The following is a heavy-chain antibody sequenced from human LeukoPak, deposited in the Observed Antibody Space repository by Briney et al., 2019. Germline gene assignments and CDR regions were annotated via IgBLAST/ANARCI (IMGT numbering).Heavy chain of an antibody. D-gene: IGHD3-10*01. CDR3: ARVPGSPKYYYYYYMDV. V-gene: IGHV3-11*01. CDR1: GFTFSDYY. J-gene: IGHJ6*03. CDR2: ISSSGSTI. Sequence: GGSLRLSCAASGFTFSDYYMSWIRQAPGKGLEWVSYISSSGSTIYYADSVKGRFTISRDNAKNSLYLQMNSLRAEDTAVYYCARVPGSPKYYYYYYMDVWGKGTTVTIFS.